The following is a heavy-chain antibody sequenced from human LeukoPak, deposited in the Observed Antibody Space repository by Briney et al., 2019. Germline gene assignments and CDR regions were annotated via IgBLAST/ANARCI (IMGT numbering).Heavy chain of an antibody. CDR3: AREDYSNYVAYFDY. D-gene: IGHD4-11*01. CDR1: GFTFSSYW. J-gene: IGHJ4*02. CDR2: IKQDGSEK. V-gene: IGHV3-7*03. Sequence: GGSLRLSCAASGFTFSSYWMSWVRQAPGKGLEWVANIKQDGSEKYYVDSVKGRFTISRDNAKNSLYLQMNSLRAEDTAVYYCAREDYSNYVAYFDYWGQGTLVTASS.